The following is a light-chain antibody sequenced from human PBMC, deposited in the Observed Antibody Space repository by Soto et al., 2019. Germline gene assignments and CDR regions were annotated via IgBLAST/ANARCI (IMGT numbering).Light chain of an antibody. J-gene: IGKJ3*01. CDR2: AAS. Sequence: EMVLTQSPGTLSLSPGERATLSCRASQSVSSRLLAWYQQKPGQAPRLLIYAASRRATGIPDRFSGNASGTDCTITITRLEPEDSAVYYCEQYGSSPPFTFGPGTKVDIK. CDR1: QSVSSRL. V-gene: IGKV3-20*01. CDR3: EQYGSSPPFT.